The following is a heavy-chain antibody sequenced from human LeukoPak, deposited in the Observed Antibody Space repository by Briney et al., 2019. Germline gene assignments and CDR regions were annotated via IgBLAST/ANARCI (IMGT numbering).Heavy chain of an antibody. CDR1: GFTFSNYA. CDR2: INGNGGST. J-gene: IGHJ4*02. CDR3: ARSLGAGSYLDF. D-gene: IGHD3-10*02. V-gene: IGHV3-64*01. Sequence: GGSLRLSCAASGFTFSNYAMHWVRQAPGKGLEYLSAINGNGGSTYYATSMKGKFTITRDNSKNTLYLQMDSLSAEDMAVFYCARSLGAGSYLDFWGQGTLVTVSS.